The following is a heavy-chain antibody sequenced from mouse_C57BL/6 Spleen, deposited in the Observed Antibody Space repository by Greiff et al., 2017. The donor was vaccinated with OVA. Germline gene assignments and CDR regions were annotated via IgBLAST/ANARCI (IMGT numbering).Heavy chain of an antibody. J-gene: IGHJ3*01. CDR2: INPSTGGT. CDR1: GYSFTGYY. CDR3: ARYGNSFAY. Sequence: VQLQQSGPELVKPGASVKISCKASGYSFTGYYMNWVKQSPEKSLEWIGEINPSTGGTTYNQTFKAKATLTVDKSSSTAYMQLKSLTSEDAAGYYCARYGNSFAYWGQGTLVTVSA. V-gene: IGHV1-42*01. D-gene: IGHD2-1*01.